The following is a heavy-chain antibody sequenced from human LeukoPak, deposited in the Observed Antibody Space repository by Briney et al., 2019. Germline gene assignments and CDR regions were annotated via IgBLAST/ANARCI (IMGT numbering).Heavy chain of an antibody. V-gene: IGHV3-7*01. CDR2: IKQDGSEK. J-gene: IGHJ6*04. D-gene: IGHD3-10*01. CDR3: AGGIAMVRGGDV. CDR1: GLTFSTYW. Sequence: GGSLRLSCAASGLTFSTYWMTWVRQAPGKGLEWVANIKQDGSEKNYVDSVKGRFTISRDNAKNSLYLQMNSLRVEDAAVYYCAGGIAMVRGGDVWGKGTTVTVSS.